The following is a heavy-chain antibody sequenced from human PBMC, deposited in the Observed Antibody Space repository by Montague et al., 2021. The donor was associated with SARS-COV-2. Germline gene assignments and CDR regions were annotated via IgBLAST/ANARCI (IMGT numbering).Heavy chain of an antibody. CDR2: INHSGST. Sequence: SETLSLTCAVYGGSFSGYYWSWIRQPPGKGLAWIGEINHSGSTNYNPSLKSRVTISVDTSKNQLSLKLSSVTAADTAVYYCARGPHSSSWHYYYYYGMDVWGQGTTVTVSS. CDR3: ARGPHSSSWHYYYYYGMDV. J-gene: IGHJ6*02. CDR1: GGSFSGYY. V-gene: IGHV4-34*01. D-gene: IGHD6-13*01.